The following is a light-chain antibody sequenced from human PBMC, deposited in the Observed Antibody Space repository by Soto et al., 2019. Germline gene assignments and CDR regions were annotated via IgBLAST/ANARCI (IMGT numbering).Light chain of an antibody. V-gene: IGLV1-44*01. J-gene: IGLJ2*01. CDR1: SSNIGSNT. CDR2: SNN. Sequence: QAVVTQPPSASGTPGQRVTISCSGSSSNIGSNTVNWYQQVPGTAPKLLIYSNNHRPSGVPDRFSGSKSGTSASLAISGLQSEDEADYYCAAWDDSLNGVVFGGGTKVTVL. CDR3: AAWDDSLNGVV.